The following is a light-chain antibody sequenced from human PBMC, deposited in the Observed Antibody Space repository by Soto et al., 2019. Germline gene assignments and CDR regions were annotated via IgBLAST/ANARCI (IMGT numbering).Light chain of an antibody. CDR1: QTVTNH. V-gene: IGKV3-11*01. CDR3: QQRMNWPLT. J-gene: IGKJ4*01. Sequence: EIVLTQSPATLSLSPGGRATLSCRASQTVTNHLAWYQQKAGQAPRLLIFDASTRASGIPPRFSSSGSGTDFTLTTPRVDPDDFAVYYCQQRMNWPLTFGGGTRVEIK. CDR2: DAS.